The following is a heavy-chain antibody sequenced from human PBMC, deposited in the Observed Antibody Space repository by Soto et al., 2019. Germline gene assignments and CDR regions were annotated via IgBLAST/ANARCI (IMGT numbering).Heavy chain of an antibody. D-gene: IGHD3-3*01. Sequence: SETLSLTCTVSGGSISSYYWSWIRQNPGKGLEWIGYIYYSGSTNYNPSLKSRVTISVDTSKNQFSLKLSSVTAADTAVYYCARGGITIFGVVNVGMDVWGKGTTVTVSS. J-gene: IGHJ6*03. V-gene: IGHV4-59*01. CDR3: ARGGITIFGVVNVGMDV. CDR1: GGSISSYY. CDR2: IYYSGST.